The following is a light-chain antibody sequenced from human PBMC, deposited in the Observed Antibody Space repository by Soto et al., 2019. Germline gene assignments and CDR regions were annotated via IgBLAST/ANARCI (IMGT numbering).Light chain of an antibody. Sequence: DIQMTQPPSSLSASVGDRVTITCRASQSISSYLHWYQQKPGKAPQLLIYAASSLQSGAPSRFSGSGSGTDFTLTISSLQAEDFAAYYCQRSFSTPLTFGGGTKVEIK. V-gene: IGKV1-39*01. CDR2: AAS. J-gene: IGKJ4*01. CDR1: QSISSY. CDR3: QRSFSTPLT.